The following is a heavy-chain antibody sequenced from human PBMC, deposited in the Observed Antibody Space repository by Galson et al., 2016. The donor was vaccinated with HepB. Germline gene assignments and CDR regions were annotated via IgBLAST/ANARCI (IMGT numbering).Heavy chain of an antibody. Sequence: SLRLSCAASGFTFNKYGMHWVRQAPGKGLEWVAADSVHGGRKWYADSVKGRFTISRDNSNNILFLQMSSLRVDDAAVYFCAKRHEYCPPVGCSVDYWGQGTLVSVSS. D-gene: IGHD2/OR15-2a*01. CDR3: AKRHEYCPPVGCSVDY. V-gene: IGHV3-30*18. CDR1: GFTFNKYG. CDR2: DSVHGGRK. J-gene: IGHJ4*02.